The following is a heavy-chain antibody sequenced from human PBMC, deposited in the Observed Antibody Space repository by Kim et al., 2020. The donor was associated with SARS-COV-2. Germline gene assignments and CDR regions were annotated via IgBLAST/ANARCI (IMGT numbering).Heavy chain of an antibody. CDR3: ARDLSYYYDSSGYYAYYYYGMDV. Sequence: SETLSLTCTVSGGSISSSSYYWGWIRQPPGKGLEWIGSIYYSGSTYYNPSLKSRVTISVDTSKNQFSLKLSSVTAADTAVYYCARDLSYYYDSSGYYAYYYYGMDVWGQGTTVTVSS. J-gene: IGHJ6*02. CDR1: GGSISSSSYY. D-gene: IGHD3-22*01. V-gene: IGHV4-39*07. CDR2: IYYSGST.